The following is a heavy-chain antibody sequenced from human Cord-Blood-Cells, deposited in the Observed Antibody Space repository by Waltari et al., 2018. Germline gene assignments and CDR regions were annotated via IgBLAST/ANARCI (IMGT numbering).Heavy chain of an antibody. CDR2: IIPIFGTA. J-gene: IGHJ4*02. CDR1: GGTFSSYA. D-gene: IGHD3-3*01. Sequence: SGGTFSSYAISWVRQAPGQGLEWMGGIIPIFGTANYAQKFQGRVTITADESTSTAYMELSSLRSEDTAVYYCARDLRPYYGTEDDYWGQGTLVTVSS. CDR3: ARDLRPYYGTEDDY. V-gene: IGHV1-69*01.